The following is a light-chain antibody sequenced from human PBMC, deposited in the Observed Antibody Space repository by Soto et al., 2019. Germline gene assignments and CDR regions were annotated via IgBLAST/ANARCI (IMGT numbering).Light chain of an antibody. J-gene: IGKJ1*01. CDR2: GAS. V-gene: IGKV3-15*01. Sequence: EIVMTQSPVTLSVSPGERDTLSCRASQSISSNLAWYQHKPGQAPRLLIFGASTRATDVPARFSGSGSGTEFTLTISSLQSEDFAVYYCLQHNNWPRTFGQGTKV. CDR3: LQHNNWPRT. CDR1: QSISSN.